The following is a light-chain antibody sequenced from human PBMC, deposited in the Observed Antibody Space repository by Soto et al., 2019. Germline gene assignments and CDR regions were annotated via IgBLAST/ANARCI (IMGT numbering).Light chain of an antibody. V-gene: IGLV2-11*01. CDR3: CSYAGSYTYVV. Sequence: QSALTQPRSVSGSPGQSVTISCTGTSSDVGGYNYVSWYQQHPGKAPKLMIYDVSKRPSGVPDRFSGSKSGNTASLTISGLQAEDEADYYYCSYAGSYTYVVFGGGTTLTVL. CDR2: DVS. CDR1: SSDVGGYNY. J-gene: IGLJ2*01.